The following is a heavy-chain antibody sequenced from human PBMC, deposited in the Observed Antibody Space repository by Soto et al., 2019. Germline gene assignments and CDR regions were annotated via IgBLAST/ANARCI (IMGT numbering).Heavy chain of an antibody. CDR2: INTSGGST. J-gene: IGHJ4*02. CDR3: ARGKWELPPPGPYYFDY. CDR1: GFTFSSYA. Sequence: GGSLRLSCAASGFTFSSYAMSWVRQAPGKGLEWVSTINTSGGSTYYADSVKGRFTVSRDNSKNTLYLQMNSLRAEDTAVYYCARGKWELPPPGPYYFDYWGQGTRVTVSS. D-gene: IGHD1-26*01. V-gene: IGHV3-23*01.